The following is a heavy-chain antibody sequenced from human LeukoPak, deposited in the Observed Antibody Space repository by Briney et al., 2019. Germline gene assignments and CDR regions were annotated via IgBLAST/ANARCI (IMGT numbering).Heavy chain of an antibody. D-gene: IGHD4-17*01. CDR1: GVSMSSYY. CDR3: ARAGPVPTSDGGPIADS. V-gene: IGHV4-59*01. J-gene: IGHJ4*02. Sequence: PSETLSLTCTVSGVSMSSYYWSWIRQPPGEGLEWIGYISYSGNTNYNPSLKSRVAMSVDTSSNEYSLKLRSVTPADTAIYYCARAGPVPTSDGGPIADSWGQGTLVTVSS. CDR2: ISYSGNT.